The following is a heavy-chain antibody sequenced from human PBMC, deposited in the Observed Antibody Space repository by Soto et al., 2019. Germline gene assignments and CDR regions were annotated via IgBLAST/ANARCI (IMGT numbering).Heavy chain of an antibody. CDR1: GGTFSSYA. CDR2: IIPIFGTA. V-gene: IGHV1-69*01. CDR3: ARVWYCSGGSCYSTFDF. J-gene: IGHJ4*02. D-gene: IGHD2-15*01. Sequence: QVQLVQSGAEVKKPGSSVKVSCKASGGTFSSYAISWVRQAPGQGLEWMGGIIPIFGTANYAQKFQGRVKITADESARGDYMELRSLSSEDSAVYYCARVWYCSGGSCYSTFDFWGQGTLVTVAS.